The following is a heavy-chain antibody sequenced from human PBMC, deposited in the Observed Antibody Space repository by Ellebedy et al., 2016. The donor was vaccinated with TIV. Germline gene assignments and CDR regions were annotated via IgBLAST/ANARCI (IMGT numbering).Heavy chain of an antibody. D-gene: IGHD3-10*02. J-gene: IGHJ4*02. Sequence: AASVKVSCKSSGYTFIDYGITWVRQAPGQGLDWMGWISAYNGNTNYAQKLQGRVTMTTDTSTSTAYMELRSLRSDDTAVYYCARVCGELLSLDYWGQGTLVTVSS. CDR1: GYTFIDYG. CDR2: ISAYNGNT. V-gene: IGHV1-18*01. CDR3: ARVCGELLSLDY.